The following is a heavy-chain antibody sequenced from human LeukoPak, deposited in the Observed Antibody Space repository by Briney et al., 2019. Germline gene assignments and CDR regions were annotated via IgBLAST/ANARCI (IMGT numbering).Heavy chain of an antibody. CDR3: ARSPPDNWNDRRAFDI. CDR2: IYTSGST. Sequence: SETLSLTCTVSGGSISSGSYYWSWIRQPAGKGLEWIGRIYTSGSTNYNPSLKSRVTISVDTSKNQFSLKLSSVTAADTAVYYCARSPPDNWNDRRAFDIWGQGTMVTVSS. CDR1: GGSISSGSYY. D-gene: IGHD1-1*01. V-gene: IGHV4-61*02. J-gene: IGHJ3*02.